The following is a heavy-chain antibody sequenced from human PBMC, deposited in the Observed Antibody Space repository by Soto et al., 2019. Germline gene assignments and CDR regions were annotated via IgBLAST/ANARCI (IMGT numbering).Heavy chain of an antibody. CDR2: ISYSGSA. Sequence: TLSLTCTVSAGSITSDSYYCGWIRQPPEKGLEWIASISYSGSASYHPSLKSRVTISVDTSKDQVSLKLNSVTAADTAVYICVSDFPWGFLHSWGKEPLV. J-gene: IGHJ4*02. V-gene: IGHV4-39*01. D-gene: IGHD3-16*01. CDR3: VSDFPWGFLHS. CDR1: AGSITSDSYY.